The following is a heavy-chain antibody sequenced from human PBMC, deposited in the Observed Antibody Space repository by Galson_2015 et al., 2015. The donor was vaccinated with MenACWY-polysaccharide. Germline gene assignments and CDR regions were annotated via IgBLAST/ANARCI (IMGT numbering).Heavy chain of an antibody. CDR3: ARDRITGDSRWEFDY. D-gene: IGHD7-27*01. CDR2: IGATGGDA. J-gene: IGHJ4*02. V-gene: IGHV3-23*01. Sequence: SLRLSCAASGFTFNRFRMSWVRQAPVKGLEWLSCIGATGGDAHYADPVKGRFSISRDNSKNTLFLQMNSLRAEDTAIYYCARDRITGDSRWEFDYWGQGILVTVSA. CDR1: GFTFNRFR.